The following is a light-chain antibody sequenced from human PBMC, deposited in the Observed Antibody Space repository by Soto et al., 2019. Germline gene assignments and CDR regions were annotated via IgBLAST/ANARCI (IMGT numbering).Light chain of an antibody. CDR1: QDIRNF. V-gene: IGKV1-27*01. J-gene: IGKJ3*01. CDR3: QKYSSVPV. Sequence: DIQMTQSPTSLSVSVGDRVTITCRASQDIRNFVAWYQQKPGKAPKLLIYAASTLQSGVPSRFSGSGSGTDFTLTINSLQPEDVATYSCQKYSSVPVFGPGTKVEI. CDR2: AAS.